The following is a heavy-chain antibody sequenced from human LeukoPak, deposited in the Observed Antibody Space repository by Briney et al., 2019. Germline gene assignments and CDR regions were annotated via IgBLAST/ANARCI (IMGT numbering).Heavy chain of an antibody. J-gene: IGHJ4*02. Sequence: GGSLRLSCAASGFTFSSYAMSWVRQAPGKGLEWVSAISGSGGSTYYADSVKGRSTISRDNSKNTLYLQMNSLRAEDTAVYYCAKVVHDSSGYYSDYWGQGTLVTVSS. V-gene: IGHV3-23*01. D-gene: IGHD3-22*01. CDR1: GFTFSSYA. CDR3: AKVVHDSSGYYSDY. CDR2: ISGSGGST.